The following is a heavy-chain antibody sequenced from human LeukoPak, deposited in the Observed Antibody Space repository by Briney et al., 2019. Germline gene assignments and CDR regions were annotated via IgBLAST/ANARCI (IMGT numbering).Heavy chain of an antibody. Sequence: GASVKVSCTASQYNFTSYYIHWVRQAPGQGLEWMGIINPSGGSTSYAQKFQGRVTMTRDTSTTTVYIELSSLRSEDTAVYYCARDIPYEVTFGGVTVMGSFVLDYWGQGTLVTVSS. J-gene: IGHJ4*02. V-gene: IGHV1-46*01. CDR2: INPSGGST. CDR3: ARDIPYEVTFGGVTVMGSFVLDY. CDR1: QYNFTSYY. D-gene: IGHD3-16*02.